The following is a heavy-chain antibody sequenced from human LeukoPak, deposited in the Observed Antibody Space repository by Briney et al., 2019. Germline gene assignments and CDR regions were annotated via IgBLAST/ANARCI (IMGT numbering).Heavy chain of an antibody. CDR2: ISGSGGST. V-gene: IGHV3-23*01. CDR1: GFTFSSYA. J-gene: IGHJ4*02. D-gene: IGHD3-3*01. Sequence: AWGSLRLSCAASGFTFSSYAMSWVRQAPGKGLEWVSAISGSGGSTYYADSVKGRFTISRDNSKNTLYLQMNSLRAEDTAVYYCAKRDAWRYYFDYWGQGTLVTVSS. CDR3: AKRDAWRYYFDY.